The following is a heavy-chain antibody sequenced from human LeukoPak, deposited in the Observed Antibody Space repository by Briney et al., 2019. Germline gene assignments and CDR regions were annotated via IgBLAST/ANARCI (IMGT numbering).Heavy chain of an antibody. J-gene: IGHJ4*02. CDR2: IYYSGST. V-gene: IGHV4-59*12. CDR3: ARRGAVGSGSYYNVRGQGFDY. Sequence: SETLSLTCTVSGGSISSYYWSWIRQPPGKGLEWIGYIYYSGSTNYNPSLKSRVTISVDTSKNQFSLKLSSVTAADTAVYYCARRGAVGSGSYYNVRGQGFDYWGQGTLVTVSS. CDR1: GGSISSYY. D-gene: IGHD3-10*01.